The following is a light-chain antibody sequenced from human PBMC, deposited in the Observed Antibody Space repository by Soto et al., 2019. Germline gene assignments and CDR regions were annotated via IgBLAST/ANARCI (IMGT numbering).Light chain of an antibody. CDR1: SSDVGNYNF. Sequence: QSVLTQPRSVSGSPGQSVTISCTGTSSDVGNYNFVSWYQQHPGKAPKLMIYDVSERPSGVPDRFSASKSGNTASLTISGLHADDEADYYCCSYAGGYTYVFGTGTKLTVL. CDR2: DVS. CDR3: CSYAGGYTYV. J-gene: IGLJ1*01. V-gene: IGLV2-11*01.